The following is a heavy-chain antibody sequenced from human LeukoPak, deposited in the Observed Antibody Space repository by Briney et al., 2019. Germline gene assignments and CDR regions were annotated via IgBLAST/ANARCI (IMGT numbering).Heavy chain of an antibody. J-gene: IGHJ5*02. CDR1: GGSFSGYY. CDR3: ARGIIVVVPAAGGNWFDP. D-gene: IGHD2-2*01. Sequence: PSETLSLTCAVYGGSFSGYYWSWIRQPPGKGLEWIGEINHSGSTNYNPSLKSRVTISVDTSKNQFSLKLRSVTAADTAVYYCARGIIVVVPAAGGNWFDPWGQGTLVTVSS. CDR2: INHSGST. V-gene: IGHV4-34*01.